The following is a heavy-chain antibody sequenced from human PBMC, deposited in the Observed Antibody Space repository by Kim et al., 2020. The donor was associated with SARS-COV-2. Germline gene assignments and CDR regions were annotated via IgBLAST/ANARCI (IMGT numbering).Heavy chain of an antibody. CDR3: AGDCSGGSCYWFDP. Sequence: NPTLKTRATISVDTSKNQFSLKLSSMTAADTAVYYCAGDCSGGSCYWFDPWGQGTLVTVSS. V-gene: IGHV4-34*04. J-gene: IGHJ5*02. D-gene: IGHD2-15*01.